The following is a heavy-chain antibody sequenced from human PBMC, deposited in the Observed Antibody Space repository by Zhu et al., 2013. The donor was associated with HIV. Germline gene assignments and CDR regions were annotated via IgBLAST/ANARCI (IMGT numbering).Heavy chain of an antibody. V-gene: IGHV1-8*03. D-gene: IGHD2-2*02. CDR2: MNPNSGNT. Sequence: QLVQSGAEVKKPGASVKVSCKASGYTFTSYDINWVRQATGQGLEWMGWMNPNSGNTGYAQKFQGRVTITRNTSISTAYMELSTLRSEDTAVYYCARGRRYCSSTSCHRNYYYYMDVVGQRDHGHRLL. CDR1: GYTFTSYD. CDR3: ARGRRYCSSTSCHRNYYYYMDV. J-gene: IGHJ6*03.